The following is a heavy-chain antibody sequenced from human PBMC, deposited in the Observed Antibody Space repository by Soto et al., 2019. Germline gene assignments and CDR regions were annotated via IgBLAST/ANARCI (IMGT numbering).Heavy chain of an antibody. CDR2: IYYSGST. CDR3: ARVPDYYDSTFDY. V-gene: IGHV4-31*03. Sequence: SETLSLTCTVSGGSISSGGYYWSWIRQQPGKGLEWIGYIYYSGSTYYNPSLKSRVTISVDTSKNQFSLKLSSVTAADTAVYYCARVPDYYDSTFDYWGQGTLVTVSS. CDR1: GGSISSGGYY. J-gene: IGHJ4*02. D-gene: IGHD3-22*01.